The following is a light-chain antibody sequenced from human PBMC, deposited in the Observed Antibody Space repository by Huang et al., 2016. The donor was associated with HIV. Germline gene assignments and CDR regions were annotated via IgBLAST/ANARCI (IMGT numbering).Light chain of an antibody. CDR3: MQPLQHPWT. Sequence: DIVMTQSPLSLPVTPGEPASISCRSSQSLLQSNGHTYVKWFVQKPGHSPQLLIYLGSNRASGVPDRFTGSGSGTDFTLKISRVEAEDVGVYYCMQPLQHPWTLGQGTRVEIK. V-gene: IGKV2-28*01. CDR1: QSLLQSNGHTY. J-gene: IGKJ1*01. CDR2: LGS.